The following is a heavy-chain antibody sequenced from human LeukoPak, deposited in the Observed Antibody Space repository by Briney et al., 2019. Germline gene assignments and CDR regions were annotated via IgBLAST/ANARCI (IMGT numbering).Heavy chain of an antibody. V-gene: IGHV3-73*01. Sequence: GGSLRLSCAGSGFTFSGSAVQWVPQASGKGLEWVAHIKTRATSNAIEYAASVKGRFTISRDDSKNTAYLQMNSLKTEDTAVYYCTRLDLFYYDGDDYPGWGQGTLVTVSS. CDR2: IKTRATSNAI. CDR1: GFTFSGSA. J-gene: IGHJ4*02. D-gene: IGHD2-21*01. CDR3: TRLDLFYYDGDDYPG.